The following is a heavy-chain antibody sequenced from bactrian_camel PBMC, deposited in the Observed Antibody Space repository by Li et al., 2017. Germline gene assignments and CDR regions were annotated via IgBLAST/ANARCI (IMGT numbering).Heavy chain of an antibody. D-gene: IGHD2*01. CDR3: AAVTFCRGSYCCRLDDLNKFNY. CDR1: AYILEQCG. J-gene: IGHJ4*01. CDR2: IHTAGSST. V-gene: IGHV3S63*01. Sequence: VQLVESGGGSVQAGGSLKLTCAGSAYILEQCGMGWFRQAPGKEREGVAAIHTAGSSTYYGDAVKGRFTISQEKSNNTVYLTMNSAKPEDTAMYYCAAVTFCRGSYCCRLDDLNKFNYWARGTQVTVS.